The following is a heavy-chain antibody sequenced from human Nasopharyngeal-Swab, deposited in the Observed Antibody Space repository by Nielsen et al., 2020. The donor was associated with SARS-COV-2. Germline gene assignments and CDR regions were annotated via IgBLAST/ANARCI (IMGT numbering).Heavy chain of an antibody. J-gene: IGHJ6*02. CDR2: IHYSGST. Sequence: SETLSLTCTVSGGSISSSRYYWGWTRQPPGKGLEWIGRIHYSGSTYYNPSPKSRVTISVDTSTNQFSLKLSSVTAADTAVYYCVGSSWYGDYYYYYGMDVWGQGTTVTVSS. CDR1: GGSISSSRYY. V-gene: IGHV4-39*07. CDR3: VGSSWYGDYYYYYGMDV. D-gene: IGHD6-13*01.